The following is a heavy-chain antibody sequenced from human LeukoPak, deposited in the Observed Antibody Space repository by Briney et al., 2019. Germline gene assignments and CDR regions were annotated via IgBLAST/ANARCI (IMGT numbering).Heavy chain of an antibody. CDR1: GYTLTELS. J-gene: IGHJ4*02. CDR3: ATPGIVVVPAANYFDY. CDR2: FDPEDGET. V-gene: IGHV1-24*01. Sequence: GASVKVSCKVSGYTLTELSMHWVRQAPGKGLEWMGGFDPEDGETIYAQKFQGRVTMTEDTSTDTAYMELSSLRSEDTAVYYCATPGIVVVPAANYFDYWGQGTLVTVSS. D-gene: IGHD2-2*01.